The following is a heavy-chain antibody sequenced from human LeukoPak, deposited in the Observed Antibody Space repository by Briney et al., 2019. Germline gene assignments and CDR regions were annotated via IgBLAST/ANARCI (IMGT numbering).Heavy chain of an antibody. Sequence: PSETLSLTCTVSGGSISSSSYYWGWIRQPPGKGLGWIGTIYYSGSTYYNPSLKSRVTISVDTSKNQFSLKLTSVTAADTAVYYCARQYRHYSGSWGSVGNPHWFDPWGQGTLVTVSS. J-gene: IGHJ5*02. CDR3: ARQYRHYSGSWGSVGNPHWFDP. CDR1: GGSISSSSYY. CDR2: IYYSGST. D-gene: IGHD6-6*01. V-gene: IGHV4-39*01.